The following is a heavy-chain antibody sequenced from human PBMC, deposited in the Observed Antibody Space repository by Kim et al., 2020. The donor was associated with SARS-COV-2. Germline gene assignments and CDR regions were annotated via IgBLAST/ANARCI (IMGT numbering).Heavy chain of an antibody. CDR2: IYYSGST. Sequence: SETLSLTCTVSGGSISSSSYYWGWIRQPPGKGLEWIGSIYYSGSTYYNPSLKSRVTISVDTSKNQLSLKLSSVTAADTAVYYCARKRGRAFAFDIWGQGTMVTVSS. V-gene: IGHV4-39*01. CDR1: GGSISSSSYY. CDR3: ARKRGRAFAFDI. J-gene: IGHJ3*02.